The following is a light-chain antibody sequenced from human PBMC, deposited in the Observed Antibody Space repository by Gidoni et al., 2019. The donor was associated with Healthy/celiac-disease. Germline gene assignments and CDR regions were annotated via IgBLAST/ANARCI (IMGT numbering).Light chain of an antibody. CDR1: QSVSSSY. V-gene: IGKV3-20*01. CDR3: QQYGSSPRT. J-gene: IGKJ2*01. CDR2: GAS. Sequence: EIVLTQSPGTLPLSPGARATLSCRASQSVSSSYLAWYQQKPGQAPRLLIYGASSRATGIPDRFSGSGSGTDFTLTISRLEPEDFAVYYCQQYGSSPRTFGQGTKLEIK.